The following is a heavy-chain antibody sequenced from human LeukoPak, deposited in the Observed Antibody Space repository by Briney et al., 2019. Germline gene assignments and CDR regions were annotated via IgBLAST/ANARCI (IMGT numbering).Heavy chain of an antibody. CDR2: IYYSGST. V-gene: IGHV4-59*01. CDR1: GGSISSYY. Sequence: SETLSLTCTVSGGSISSYYWSWIRQPPGKGLEWIGYIYYSGSTNYNPSLKSRVTISVDTSKNQFSLKLSSVTAADTAVYYCARAYYYGSGSRWGWFDPWGQGTLVTVSS. D-gene: IGHD3-10*01. CDR3: ARAYYYGSGSRWGWFDP. J-gene: IGHJ5*02.